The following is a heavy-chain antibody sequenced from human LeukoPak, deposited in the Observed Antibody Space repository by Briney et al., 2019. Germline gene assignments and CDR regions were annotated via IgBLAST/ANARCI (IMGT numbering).Heavy chain of an antibody. CDR2: ISESGGNT. J-gene: IGHJ4*02. Sequence: GGSLRLSCAASGFTFSSDTMAWVRQSPGKGLEWVSGISESGGNTYYIDSVKGRFTISRDNSKNTPYLQMNSLRVEDTATYYCARHSTGASWGQGTLVTVSS. V-gene: IGHV3-23*01. D-gene: IGHD2-15*01. CDR1: GFTFSSDT. CDR3: ARHSTGAS.